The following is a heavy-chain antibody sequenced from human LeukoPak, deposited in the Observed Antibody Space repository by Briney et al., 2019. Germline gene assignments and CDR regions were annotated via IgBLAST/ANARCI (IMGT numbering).Heavy chain of an antibody. V-gene: IGHV7-4-1*02. D-gene: IGHD1-7*01. Sequence: ASVKVSCKASGYTFTSYAMNWVRQAPGQGLEWMGWINTNTGNPTYAQGFTGRFVFSLDTSVSTAYLQMNSLRAEDTAMYYCARGWNSDYFDYWGQGTLVTVSS. CDR3: ARGWNSDYFDY. CDR1: GYTFTSYA. CDR2: INTNTGNP. J-gene: IGHJ4*02.